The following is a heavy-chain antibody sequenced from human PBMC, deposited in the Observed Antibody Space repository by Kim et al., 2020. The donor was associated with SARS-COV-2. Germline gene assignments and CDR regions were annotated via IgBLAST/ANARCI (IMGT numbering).Heavy chain of an antibody. CDR3: ARFVEDGYYFDY. J-gene: IGHJ4*02. CDR1: GGSMSSYY. D-gene: IGHD1-1*01. CDR2: IYYTGST. Sequence: SETLSLTCTVSGGSMSSYYWTWIRQPPGKGLEWIGYIYYTGSTNNNPSLKSRVTMSLDTSKNQFSLKLNSVTAADTAVYYCARFVEDGYYFDYWGQGTLVTVSS. V-gene: IGHV4-59*01.